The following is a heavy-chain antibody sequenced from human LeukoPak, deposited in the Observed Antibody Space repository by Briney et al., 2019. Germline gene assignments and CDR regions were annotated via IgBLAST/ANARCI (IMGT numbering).Heavy chain of an antibody. V-gene: IGHV3-23*01. CDR3: AKDRTYYADFANDY. D-gene: IGHD4-17*01. J-gene: IGHJ4*02. CDR2: ISGSGDNT. CDR1: GFTFSNYG. Sequence: GGSLRLSCAASGFTFSNYGMNWVRQAPGKGLEWVSTISGSGDNTYYADSVKGRFTISRDNSKNTLYLQMNSLRADDTAIYYCAKDRTYYADFANDYWGQGTLVTVSS.